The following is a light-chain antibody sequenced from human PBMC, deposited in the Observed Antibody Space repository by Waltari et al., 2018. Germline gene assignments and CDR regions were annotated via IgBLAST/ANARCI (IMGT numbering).Light chain of an antibody. CDR3: LLYYGDARWV. CDR2: STN. J-gene: IGLJ3*02. CDR1: TCLLSTTHY. Sequence: QTMVPQEPSLTVSPGETVTLTCTPATCLLSTTHYPNWLQRKPGQAPTALIYSTNKRHPWNPARFAGSLLGGKAALTLSRAQPEDEAEYYCLLYYGDARWVFGGGTKLTVL. V-gene: IGLV7-43*01.